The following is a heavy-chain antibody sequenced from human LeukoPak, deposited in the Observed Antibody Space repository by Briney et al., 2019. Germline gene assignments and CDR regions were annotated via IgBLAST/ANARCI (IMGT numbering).Heavy chain of an antibody. V-gene: IGHV1-2*02. CDR2: VNPNSGDT. Sequence: ASVKVSCKASGYTFTGYYLHWVRQAPGQGLEWMGCVNPNSGDTNYAQKFQGSVTMTRDTSISTVYMELSRLRSDDTAVYYCARVEGYDYVWGSYRSDRLDYWGQGTLVTVSS. CDR3: ARVEGYDYVWGSYRSDRLDY. D-gene: IGHD3-16*02. J-gene: IGHJ4*02. CDR1: GYTFTGYY.